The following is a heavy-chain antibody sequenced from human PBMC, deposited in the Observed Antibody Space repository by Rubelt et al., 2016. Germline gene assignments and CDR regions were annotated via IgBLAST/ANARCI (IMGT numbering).Heavy chain of an antibody. CDR1: GGSFSGYY. V-gene: IGHV4-34*01. CDR2: IDHRGST. D-gene: IGHD2-15*01. CDR3: AGHRGCSAGRCYLDF. J-gene: IGHJ4*02. Sequence: QVQLQQWGAGLLKPSETLSLTCVVYGGSFSGYYWTWIRLPPGKGLEWIGEIDHRGSTNYNPSLKSRVIVSVETSRNQFSRKRCVVHAADTAVYYCAGHRGCSAGRCYLDFWGQGTLVTVAS.